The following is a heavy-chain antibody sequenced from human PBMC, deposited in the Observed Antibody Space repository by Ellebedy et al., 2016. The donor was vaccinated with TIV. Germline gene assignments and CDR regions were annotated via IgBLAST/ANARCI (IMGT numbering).Heavy chain of an antibody. Sequence: PGGSLRLSCAASGFTVSSNYMSWLRQAPGRGLDWVSVIYSGGNTYYADSVKGRFTMSRDNSKNTLYLQLNSLRAEDTAVYFCARGKLMVYADWGQGTLVTVSS. CDR3: ARGKLMVYAD. D-gene: IGHD2-8*01. CDR1: GFTVSSNY. V-gene: IGHV3-53*01. J-gene: IGHJ4*02. CDR2: IYSGGNT.